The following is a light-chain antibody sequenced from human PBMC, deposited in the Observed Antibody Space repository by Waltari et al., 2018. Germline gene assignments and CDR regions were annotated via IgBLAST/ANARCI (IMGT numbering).Light chain of an antibody. CDR2: APS. J-gene: IGKJ4*01. V-gene: IGKV3-11*01. Sequence: EIVLTQSPATLSLSPGERATLSCRASQSVSSDLAWYQQKPGQAPRLLIYAPSKRATGIPARFSGSGSGTDFTLTISRLEPEDFAVYYCQQRAGWPTFGGGTKVEIK. CDR3: QQRAGWPT. CDR1: QSVSSD.